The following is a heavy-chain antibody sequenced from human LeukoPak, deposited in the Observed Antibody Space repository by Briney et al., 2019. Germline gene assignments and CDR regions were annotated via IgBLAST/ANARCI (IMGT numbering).Heavy chain of an antibody. V-gene: IGHV3-48*04. CDR1: GFTFSSYS. D-gene: IGHD3-22*01. CDR3: ARVRLPMGGIYDSSGYYTGGDAFDI. Sequence: GGSLRLSCAASGFTFSSYSMNWVRQAPGKGLEWVSYISSSSSTIYYADSVKGRFTISRDNAKNSLYLQMNSLRAEDTAVYYCARVRLPMGGIYDSSGYYTGGDAFDIWGQGTMVTVSS. J-gene: IGHJ3*02. CDR2: ISSSSSTI.